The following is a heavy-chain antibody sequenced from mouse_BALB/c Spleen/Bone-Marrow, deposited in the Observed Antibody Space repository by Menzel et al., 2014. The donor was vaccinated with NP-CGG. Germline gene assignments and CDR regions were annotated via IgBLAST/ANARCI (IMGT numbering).Heavy chain of an antibody. Sequence: EVMLVESGGGLVQPGGSLRLSCATSGFTFSDIYMEWVRQPPGKGLEWIATSRSKPNDYTTEYSASVKGRFIVSRDTSQSILYLQVNALRPEDTAIYYCARDGGYGRDNWGQGTTLTVSS. CDR1: GFTFSDIY. CDR2: SRSKPNDYTT. J-gene: IGHJ2*01. CDR3: ARDGGYGRDN. V-gene: IGHV7-1*02. D-gene: IGHD1-1*02.